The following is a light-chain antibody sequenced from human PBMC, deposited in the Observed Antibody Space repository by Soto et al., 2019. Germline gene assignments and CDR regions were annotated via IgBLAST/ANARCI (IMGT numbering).Light chain of an antibody. CDR1: QGIGDT. V-gene: IGKV3-15*01. CDR2: GAS. CDR3: QQYNNWPPWT. J-gene: IGKJ1*01. Sequence: EIIMTQSPATRAMSPGEGATLSCRASQGIGDTLAWYQQKPGQAPRLLLYGASTRATGIPARFSGSGSGTEFTLTISSLQSEDFAVYYCQQYNNWPPWTFGQGTKVDIK.